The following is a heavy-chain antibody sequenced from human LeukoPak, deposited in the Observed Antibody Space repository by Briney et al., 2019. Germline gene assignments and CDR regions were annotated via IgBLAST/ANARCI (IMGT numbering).Heavy chain of an antibody. Sequence: GGSLRLFCAASGFTFSSYSMNWVRQAPGKGLEWVSSISSSSSYIYYADSVKGRFTISRDNAKNSLYLQMNSLRAEDTAVYYCASTVVGVAAAGGDDYWGQGTLVTVSS. CDR3: ASTVVGVAAAGGDDY. J-gene: IGHJ4*02. CDR2: ISSSSSYI. D-gene: IGHD2-15*01. V-gene: IGHV3-21*01. CDR1: GFTFSSYS.